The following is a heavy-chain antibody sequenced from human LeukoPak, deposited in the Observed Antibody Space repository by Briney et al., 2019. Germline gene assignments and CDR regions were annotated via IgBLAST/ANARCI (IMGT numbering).Heavy chain of an antibody. CDR2: MNPNSGNT. Sequence: ASVKVSCKASGGTFSSYAISWVRQAPGQGLEWMGWMNPNSGNTGYAQKFQGRVTMTRNTSISTAYMELSSLRSEDTAVYYCARDVYFSGGSYPVHDAFDIWGQGTMVTVSS. J-gene: IGHJ3*02. V-gene: IGHV1-8*02. D-gene: IGHD1-26*01. CDR1: GGTFSSYA. CDR3: ARDVYFSGGSYPVHDAFDI.